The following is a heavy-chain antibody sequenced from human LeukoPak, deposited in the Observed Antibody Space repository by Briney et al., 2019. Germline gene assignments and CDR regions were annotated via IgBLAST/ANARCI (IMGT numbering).Heavy chain of an antibody. CDR2: SFGGGST. V-gene: IGHV3-66*01. Sequence: GGSLRLSCAASGFTVSTNYMSWVRQAPGKGLEWVSVSFGGGSTYYADSVKGRFTISRDNSKDTLYLQMNSLRAEDTAVYFCAKGGQLAAYYFDFWGQGTLVTVSS. D-gene: IGHD6-13*01. CDR1: GFTVSTNY. J-gene: IGHJ4*02. CDR3: AKGGQLAAYYFDF.